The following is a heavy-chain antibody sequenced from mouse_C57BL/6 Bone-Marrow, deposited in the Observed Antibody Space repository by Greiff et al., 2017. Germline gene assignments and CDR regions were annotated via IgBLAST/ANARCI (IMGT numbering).Heavy chain of an antibody. CDR3: ARFPITTVGANGYFDV. V-gene: IGHV1-81*01. CDR1: GYTFTSYG. D-gene: IGHD1-1*01. Sequence: VQVVESGAELARPGASVQLSCKASGYTFTSYGISWVQQRTGQGLEWIGAIYPRSGNTYYNEKFKGKAPLTAYKSSSTAYMELRSLTSEDSAVYFCARFPITTVGANGYFDVWGTGTTVTVSS. CDR2: IYPRSGNT. J-gene: IGHJ1*03.